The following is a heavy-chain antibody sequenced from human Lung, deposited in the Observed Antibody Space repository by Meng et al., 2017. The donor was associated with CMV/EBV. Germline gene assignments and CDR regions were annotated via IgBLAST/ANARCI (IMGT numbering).Heavy chain of an antibody. CDR3: ARGRAGYYDYCMDF. D-gene: IGHD6-19*01. CDR1: GYTFTSSD. CDR2: MNPNSGNT. Sequence: ASXXVSXKASGYTFTSSDIYWVRHGTGQGLEWMGWMNPNSGNTGYAQKFQGKVTITRNTSISTAYMELSSLRSEDTAVYYCARGRAGYYDYCMDFWGQGTXVTVSS. V-gene: IGHV1-8*03. J-gene: IGHJ6*02.